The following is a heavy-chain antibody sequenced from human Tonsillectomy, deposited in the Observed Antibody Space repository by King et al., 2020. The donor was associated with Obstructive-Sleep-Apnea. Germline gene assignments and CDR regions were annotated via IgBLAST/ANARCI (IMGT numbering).Heavy chain of an antibody. CDR2: IYYSGST. CDR3: AREDDSSGYPDY. J-gene: IGHJ4*02. Sequence: LQLQESGPGLVKPSETLSLTCTVSGGSISSSSYYWGWIRQPPGKGLEWIGRIYYSGSTYYNPSLKSRVTISVDTSKNQFSLKLSSVTAADTAVYYCAREDDSSGYPDYWGQGTLVTVSS. D-gene: IGHD3-22*01. V-gene: IGHV4-39*07. CDR1: GGSISSSSYY.